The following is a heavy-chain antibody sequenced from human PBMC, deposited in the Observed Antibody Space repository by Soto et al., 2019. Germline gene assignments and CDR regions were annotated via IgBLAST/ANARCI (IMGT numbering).Heavy chain of an antibody. CDR1: GYTFTSYG. CDR2: ISTSNGNT. D-gene: IGHD1-7*01. CDR3: ARSNWSYGYFLH. J-gene: IGHJ1*01. Sequence: QVQLVQSGGEVKKPGASVKVSCKASGYTFTSYGISWVRQAPGQGLEWMGWISTSNGNTNYAQKLQGRVTMTTDTSTSTAYKERRSLRSDDTAVYYCARSNWSYGYFLHWGQGTLVTVSS. V-gene: IGHV1-18*01.